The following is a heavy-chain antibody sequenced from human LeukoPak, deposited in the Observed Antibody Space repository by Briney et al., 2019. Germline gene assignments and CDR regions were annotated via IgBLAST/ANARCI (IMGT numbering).Heavy chain of an antibody. Sequence: PGGSLRLSCAASGFTFSSFGMHWVRQAPGQGLEWVAFILYDGTNKYYADSVKGRFTISRDNSKNTLYLQMNSLRAEDTAVYYCARDQFGIAAAGTFDGFDPWGQGTLVTVSS. CDR3: ARDQFGIAAAGTFDGFDP. V-gene: IGHV3-30*02. CDR1: GFTFSSFG. J-gene: IGHJ5*02. CDR2: ILYDGTNK. D-gene: IGHD6-13*01.